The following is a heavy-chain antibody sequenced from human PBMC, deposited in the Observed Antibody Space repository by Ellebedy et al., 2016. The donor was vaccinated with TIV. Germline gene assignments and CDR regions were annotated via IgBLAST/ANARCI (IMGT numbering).Heavy chain of an antibody. D-gene: IGHD3-10*01. CDR1: GGSISSTSYY. Sequence: MPSETLSLTCTVSGGSISSTSYYWGWIRQPPGKGLEWVGSIYYSGSSYYNPSLKSRVTISVDTSKNQFSLKLSSVAAADTAVYYCARDLVDGSGIDYWGQGTLVTVSS. CDR3: ARDLVDGSGIDY. J-gene: IGHJ4*02. CDR2: IYYSGSS. V-gene: IGHV4-39*07.